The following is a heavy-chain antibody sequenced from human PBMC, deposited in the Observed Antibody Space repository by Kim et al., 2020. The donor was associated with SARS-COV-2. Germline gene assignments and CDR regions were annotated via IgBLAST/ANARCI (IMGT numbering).Heavy chain of an antibody. CDR3: APPGDIVLSY. V-gene: IGHV3-30*03. CDR2: ISYDGSNK. Sequence: GGSLRLSCAASGFTFSSYGMHWVRQAPGKGLEWVAVISYDGSNKYYADSVKGRFTISRDNSKNTLYLQMNSLRAEDTAVYYCAPPGDIVLSYWGQGTLVTVSS. CDR1: GFTFSSYG. D-gene: IGHD2-8*01. J-gene: IGHJ4*02.